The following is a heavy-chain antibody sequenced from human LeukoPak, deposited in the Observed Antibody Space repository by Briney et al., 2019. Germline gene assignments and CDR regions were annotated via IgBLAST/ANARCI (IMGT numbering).Heavy chain of an antibody. V-gene: IGHV4-59*01. CDR2: IYYSGNP. Sequence: SETLSLTCTVSGGSFSSYYWTWIRQPPGKGLEWIGHIYYSGNPTYNPSLKSRLTISVDPSKNQFSLKVNSVTTADTAVYYCARAGSYYYYYMDVWGKGTTVTVSS. CDR3: ARAGSYYYYYMDV. CDR1: GGSFSSYY. J-gene: IGHJ6*03. D-gene: IGHD3-10*01.